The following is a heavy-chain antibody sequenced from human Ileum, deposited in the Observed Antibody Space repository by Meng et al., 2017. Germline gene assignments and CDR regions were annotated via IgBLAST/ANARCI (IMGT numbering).Heavy chain of an antibody. J-gene: IGHJ4*02. CDR3: TTDRNWDYFEY. CDR2: IKSDGTT. V-gene: IGHV3-15*01. Sequence: EVQLVESGGGLVQPGGSFRLSCAASGFTFNKAWMSLVRQAPGKGLEWVGRIKSDGTTDYAAPVKGRFAISRDDSKTTLYLQIDSLKTDDTAVYYCTTDRNWDYFEYWGQGTLVTVSS. CDR1: GFTFNKAW. D-gene: IGHD3-16*01.